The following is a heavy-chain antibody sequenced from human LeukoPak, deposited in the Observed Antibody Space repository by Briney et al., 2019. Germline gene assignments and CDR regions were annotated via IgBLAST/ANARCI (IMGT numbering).Heavy chain of an antibody. CDR2: ISAYNGNT. J-gene: IGHJ5*02. CDR3: ARDWSSIVGATAFDP. CDR1: GYTFTSYG. Sequence: GASVKVSCKASGYTFTSYGISWVRQAPGQGLEWMGWISAYNGNTNYAQKLQGRVTMTTDTSTSTAYMELRSLRSDDTAVYYCARDWSSIVGATAFDPWGQGTLVTVSP. D-gene: IGHD1-26*01. V-gene: IGHV1-18*01.